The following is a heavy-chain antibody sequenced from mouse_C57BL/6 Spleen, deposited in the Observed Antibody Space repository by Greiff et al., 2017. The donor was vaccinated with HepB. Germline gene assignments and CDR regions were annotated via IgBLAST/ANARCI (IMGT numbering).Heavy chain of an antibody. D-gene: IGHD4-1*01. J-gene: IGHJ1*03. CDR3: ARVANRDRFDV. Sequence: VQLKESEGGLVQPGSSMKLSCTASGFTFSDYYMAWVRQVPEKGLEWVANINYDGSSTYYLDSLKSRFIISRDNAKNILYLQMSSQKSEDTATYYWARVANRDRFDVWGTGTTGTVSS. V-gene: IGHV5-16*01. CDR2: INYDGSST. CDR1: GFTFSDYY.